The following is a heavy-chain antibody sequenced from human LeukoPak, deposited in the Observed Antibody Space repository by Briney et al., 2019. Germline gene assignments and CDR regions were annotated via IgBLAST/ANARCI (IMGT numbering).Heavy chain of an antibody. J-gene: IGHJ5*02. CDR3: ARDTYDFWSGYDNWFDP. Sequence: SETLSLTCTVSGGSIISYYWSWIRQPAGKGLEWIGRIYTSRSTNYNTSLKRRVTMSVDTSKNQFSLKLSSVTAADTAVYYCARDTYDFWSGYDNWFDPWGQGTLVTVSS. D-gene: IGHD3-3*01. CDR2: IYTSRST. V-gene: IGHV4-4*07. CDR1: GGSIISYY.